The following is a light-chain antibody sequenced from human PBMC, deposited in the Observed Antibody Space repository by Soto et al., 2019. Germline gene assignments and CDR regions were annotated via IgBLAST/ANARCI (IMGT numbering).Light chain of an antibody. Sequence: SYELTQPPSVSVAPGKTARSTCGGNNIGSKSVHWYQQKPGQAPVVVIYYDSDRPSGIPERFSGSNSGNTATLTISRVEAGDEADYYCQVWDSSSGQGVFGTGTKLTVL. CDR1: NIGSKS. CDR3: QVWDSSSGQGV. V-gene: IGLV3-21*04. J-gene: IGLJ1*01. CDR2: YDS.